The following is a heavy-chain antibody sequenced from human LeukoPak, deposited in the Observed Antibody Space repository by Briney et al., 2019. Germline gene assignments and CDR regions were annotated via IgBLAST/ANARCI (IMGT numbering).Heavy chain of an antibody. J-gene: IGHJ4*02. CDR2: IYYSGST. CDR3: ARRSYYDSSGFDY. V-gene: IGHV4-39*01. CDR1: GGSISSGSYY. D-gene: IGHD3-22*01. Sequence: SETLSLTCTVSGGSISSGSYYWSWIRQPPGKGLEWIGSIYYSGSTYYNPSLKSRVTISVDTSKNQFSLKLSSVTAADTAVYYCARRSYYDSSGFDYWGQGTLVTVSS.